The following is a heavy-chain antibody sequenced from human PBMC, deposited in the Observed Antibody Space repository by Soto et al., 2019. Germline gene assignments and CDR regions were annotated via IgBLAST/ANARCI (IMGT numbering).Heavy chain of an antibody. Sequence: QVQLQQWGAGLLKPSETLSLTCAVYGGSFSGYYWSWIRQHPGKGLEWIGEINHSGSTNYNPSLKSRVTISVDTSKNQFSLKLSSVTASDTAVYYCARGIPQQLVQYYVDYWGQGTLVTVSS. CDR1: GGSFSGYY. D-gene: IGHD6-13*01. J-gene: IGHJ4*02. CDR3: ARGIPQQLVQYYVDY. V-gene: IGHV4-34*01. CDR2: INHSGST.